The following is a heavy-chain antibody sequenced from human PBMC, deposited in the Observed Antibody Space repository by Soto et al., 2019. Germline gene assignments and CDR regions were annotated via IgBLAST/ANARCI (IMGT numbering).Heavy chain of an antibody. J-gene: IGHJ5*02. CDR3: ARVRVCSGGTCYSWWFDP. D-gene: IGHD2-15*01. CDR2: IYNSGST. Sequence: SETLSLTCTVSGGSISSYYWSWIRQPPGKGLEWIGHIYNSGSTSYNSSLKSRVTISVDTSKSQLSLKLSSVTAADTAVYYCARVRVCSGGTCYSWWFDPWGQGTLVTVS. V-gene: IGHV4-59*01. CDR1: GGSISSYY.